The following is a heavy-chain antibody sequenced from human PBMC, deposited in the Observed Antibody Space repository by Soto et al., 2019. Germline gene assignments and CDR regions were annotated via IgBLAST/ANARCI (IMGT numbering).Heavy chain of an antibody. Sequence: QVQLVQSGAEVKKPGSSVKVSCKASGGTFSSYAISWVRQAPGQGLEWMGGIIPIFGTANYAQKFQGRVTITADESTSTAYMELSSLRSEDTAGYYCARAITMVRGVIDYYYGMDVWGQGTTVTVSS. D-gene: IGHD3-10*01. CDR3: ARAITMVRGVIDYYYGMDV. CDR2: IIPIFGTA. CDR1: GGTFSSYA. J-gene: IGHJ6*02. V-gene: IGHV1-69*01.